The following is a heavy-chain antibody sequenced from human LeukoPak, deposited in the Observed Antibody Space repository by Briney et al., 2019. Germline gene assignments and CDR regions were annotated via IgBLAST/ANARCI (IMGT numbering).Heavy chain of an antibody. V-gene: IGHV4-39*07. CDR3: GRGSLPFYESDY. CDR2: IYYSGST. CDR1: GGSISSSSYY. D-gene: IGHD3-3*01. J-gene: IGHJ4*02. Sequence: SETLSLTCTVSGGSISSSSYYWGWIRQPPGKGLEWIGSIYYSGSTYYNPSLKSRVTISVDTSKNQFSLKLSSVTAADTAVYYCGRGSLPFYESDYWGQGTLVTVSS.